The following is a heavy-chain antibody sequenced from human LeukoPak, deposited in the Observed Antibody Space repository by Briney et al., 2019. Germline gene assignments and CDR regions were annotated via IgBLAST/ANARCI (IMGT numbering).Heavy chain of an antibody. J-gene: IGHJ4*02. CDR2: IRSKAYRGTT. CDR1: GFTFGDYA. D-gene: IGHD4-17*01. V-gene: IGHV3-49*03. Sequence: GGSLRLSCTSSGFTFGDYAMSWFRQAPGKGLEWIGFIRSKAYRGTTEYAASVKGRFAISRDDSKSNAYLQMNSLKTEDTAVYYCTKVAYGYLDYWGQGTLVTVSS. CDR3: TKVAYGYLDY.